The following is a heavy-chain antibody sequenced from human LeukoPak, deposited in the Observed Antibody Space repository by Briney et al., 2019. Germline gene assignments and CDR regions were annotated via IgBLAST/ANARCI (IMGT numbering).Heavy chain of an antibody. D-gene: IGHD1-26*01. CDR3: ARENSGSYREFDY. Sequence: KPSXXXXXXCXXYXXSXSGYYWSWIRQPPGKGLEWIGEINHSGSTNYNPSLKSRVTISVDTSKNQFSLKLSSVTAADTAVFYCARENSGSYREFDYWGQGTLVTVSS. J-gene: IGHJ4*02. CDR2: INHSGST. V-gene: IGHV4-34*01. CDR1: XXSXSGYY.